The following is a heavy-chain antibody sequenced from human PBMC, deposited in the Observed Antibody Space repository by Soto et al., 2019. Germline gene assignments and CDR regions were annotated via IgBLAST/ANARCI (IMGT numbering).Heavy chain of an antibody. CDR1: GATLNSFINYG. CDR2: IIPVFGAA. V-gene: IGHV1-69*13. D-gene: IGHD4-4*01. CDR3: AREPTTTVYYYGMDV. Sequence: ASVKVSCKDSGATLNSFINYGITWVRQAPGQGLEYMGGIIPVFGAANHAQKFQGRVTISADESTRTVNMELSSLRSKDTAVYYCAREPTTTVYYYGMDVWGQGTTVTVSS. J-gene: IGHJ6*02.